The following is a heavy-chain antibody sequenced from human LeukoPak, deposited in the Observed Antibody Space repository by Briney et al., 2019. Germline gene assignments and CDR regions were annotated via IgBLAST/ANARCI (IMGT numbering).Heavy chain of an antibody. V-gene: IGHV3-7*01. CDR3: ARSGAEHRYGFDP. J-gene: IGHJ5*02. Sequence: GGSLRLSCAASGFTVSSNYMSWVRQAPGKGLEWVANIKHGGTEKVYVDSVKGRFTISRDDANNLLFLEMNSLRAEDTAVYYCARSGAEHRYGFDPWGQGTLVTVSS. CDR1: GFTVSSNY. D-gene: IGHD1-14*01. CDR2: IKHGGTEK.